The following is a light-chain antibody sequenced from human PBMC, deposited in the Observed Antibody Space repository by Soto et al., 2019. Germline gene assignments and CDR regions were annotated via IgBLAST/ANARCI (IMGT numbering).Light chain of an antibody. Sequence: EIVLTQSPGTLSLSPGERATLSCRASQSVSSSYLAWYQQKPGQAPRLLIYGASSRATGITDRFSGSGSGTDFTLTISRLEPEDFAVYFCQQYCSSALTFGGGTKVEIK. CDR2: GAS. CDR3: QQYCSSALT. J-gene: IGKJ4*01. V-gene: IGKV3-20*01. CDR1: QSVSSSY.